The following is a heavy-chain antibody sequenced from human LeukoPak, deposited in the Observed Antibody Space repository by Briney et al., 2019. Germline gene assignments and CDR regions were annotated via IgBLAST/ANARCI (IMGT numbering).Heavy chain of an antibody. V-gene: IGHV3-7*04. CDR3: ARDDNYGSDY. D-gene: IGHD3-10*01. CDR1: GFIFRNYW. Sequence: GGSLRLSCAASGFIFRNYWMSWVRQAPGKGLEWVANINLDGSEKYYVGSVKGRLTISRDNAKNSLYLQMNTLRADDTAVYYCARDDNYGSDYWGQGTLVTVSS. CDR2: INLDGSEK. J-gene: IGHJ4*02.